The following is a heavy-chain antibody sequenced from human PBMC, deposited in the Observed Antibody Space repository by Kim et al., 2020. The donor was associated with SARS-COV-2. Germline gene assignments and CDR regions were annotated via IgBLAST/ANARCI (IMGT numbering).Heavy chain of an antibody. V-gene: IGHV4-59*13. CDR3: ARAYGYCSGGSCYPAALDY. Sequence: SETLSLTCTVSGGSISSYYWSWIRQPPGKGLEWIGYIYYSGSTNYNPSLKSRVTISVDTSKNQFSLKLSSVTAADTAVYYCARAYGYCSGGSCYPAALDYWGQGTLVTVSS. CDR2: IYYSGST. D-gene: IGHD2-15*01. J-gene: IGHJ4*02. CDR1: GGSISSYY.